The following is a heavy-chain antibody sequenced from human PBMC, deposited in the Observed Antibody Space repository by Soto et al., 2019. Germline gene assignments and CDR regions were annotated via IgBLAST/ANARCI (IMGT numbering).Heavy chain of an antibody. V-gene: IGHV4-59*01. Sequence: SEALSLTCTVSGDSISKYYWSWIRQPPGKGLEWIAYIYYSGSTNYNPSLKSRVTISVDTSKNQFSLKLSSVTAADTAVYYCVRTYDSSGPNSGGYAFDIWGQGTMVT. CDR2: IYYSGST. J-gene: IGHJ3*02. D-gene: IGHD3-22*01. CDR3: VRTYDSSGPNSGGYAFDI. CDR1: GDSISKYY.